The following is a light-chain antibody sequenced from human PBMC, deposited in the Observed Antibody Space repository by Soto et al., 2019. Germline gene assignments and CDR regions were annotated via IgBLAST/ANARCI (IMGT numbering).Light chain of an antibody. CDR2: ENN. V-gene: IGLV1-40*01. J-gene: IGLJ1*01. CDR1: SSNIGAGYE. Sequence: QSVLTQPPSVSEPPGQRVTISATGGSSNIGAGYEAHWYQQVPGTAPKLLIYENNNRPSGVPDRFSGSKSGTSASLAITGLQAEDEAEYYCQSYDSSLSGYVFGTGTKVTVL. CDR3: QSYDSSLSGYV.